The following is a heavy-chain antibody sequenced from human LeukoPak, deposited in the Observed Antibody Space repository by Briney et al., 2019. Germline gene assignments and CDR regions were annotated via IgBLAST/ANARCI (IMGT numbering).Heavy chain of an antibody. J-gene: IGHJ3*02. V-gene: IGHV5-51*01. CDR1: PLGFTSYC. CDR2: IYSSESDM. CDR3: ARHVDPRGVIIRLPGGAFDI. D-gene: IGHD3-10*01. Sequence: RSSHGSPLGFTSYCIGWAGPLRVKGRGWMGSIYSSESDMRYSPCFLCQVTISADKSISTAYLQWSSLKASDPAMYYCARHVDPRGVIIRLPGGAFDIWGQGTMVTVSS.